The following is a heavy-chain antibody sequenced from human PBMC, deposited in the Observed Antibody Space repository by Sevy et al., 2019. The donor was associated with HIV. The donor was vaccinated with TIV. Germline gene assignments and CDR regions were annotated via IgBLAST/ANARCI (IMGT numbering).Heavy chain of an antibody. CDR1: GFTFSSYA. J-gene: IGHJ6*02. D-gene: IGHD6-19*01. CDR3: ARGGQWLVHVPYYYYGMDV. Sequence: GGSLRLSCAASGFTFSSYAMHWVRQAPGKGLEWVAVISYDGSNKYYADSVKGRFTISRDNSKKTLYLQMNSLRAEDTAVYYCARGGQWLVHVPYYYYGMDVWGQGTTVTVSS. V-gene: IGHV3-30*04. CDR2: ISYDGSNK.